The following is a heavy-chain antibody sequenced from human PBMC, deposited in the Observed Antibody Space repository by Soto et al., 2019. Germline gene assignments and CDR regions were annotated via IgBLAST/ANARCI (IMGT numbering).Heavy chain of an antibody. CDR3: ARDAAGGSWFDP. J-gene: IGHJ5*02. CDR1: GDLVSSNTAA. CDR2: TDYSSKWYN. D-gene: IGHD3-16*01. V-gene: IGHV6-1*01. Sequence: SQTLSLTCAISGDLVSSNTAAWTWITQSPSRGLEWQGRTDYSSKWYNDYAVSVKRRITINPDTCKNQFSLRLNSVTPEDTAVYFCARDAAGGSWFDPWGQGTLVTVSS.